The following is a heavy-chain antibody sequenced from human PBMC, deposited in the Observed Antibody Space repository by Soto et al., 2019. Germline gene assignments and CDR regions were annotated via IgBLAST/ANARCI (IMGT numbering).Heavy chain of an antibody. CDR3: AGEDVTTFEY. V-gene: IGHV4-34*01. Sequence: SETLSLTCAVYGGSFSGYYWSWIRQPPGKGLEWIGEINHSGSTNYNPSLKSRVTISVDTSKNQFSLKLSSVTAADTAVYYCAGEDVTTFEYWGQGTLVTVSS. D-gene: IGHD4-4*01. CDR2: INHSGST. J-gene: IGHJ4*02. CDR1: GGSFSGYY.